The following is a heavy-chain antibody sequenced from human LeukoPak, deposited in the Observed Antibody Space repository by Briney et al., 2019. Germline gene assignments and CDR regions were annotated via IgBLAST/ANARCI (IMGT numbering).Heavy chain of an antibody. CDR1: GGSFSGYF. D-gene: IGHD3-9*01. V-gene: IGHV4-34*01. J-gene: IGHJ4*02. CDR3: ARDYDILTGSDY. Sequence: SETLSLTCAVHGGSFSGYFWSWIRQPPGKGLEWIGEVNHGGSTNYNPSLKSRVTISVDTSKNQFSLKLSSVTAADTAVYYCARDYDILTGSDYWGQGTLVTVSS. CDR2: VNHGGST.